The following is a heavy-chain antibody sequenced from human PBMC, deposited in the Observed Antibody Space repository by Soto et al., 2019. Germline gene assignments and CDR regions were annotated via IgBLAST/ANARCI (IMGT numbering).Heavy chain of an antibody. CDR3: ARVLRHRLVATKFVNYYGMDV. CDR2: TYYRSKWYN. Sequence: SPTLSLTCAISGDSVPSNSAAWNWIRQSPSRGLEWLGRTYYRSKWYNDYAVSVKSRITINPDTSKNQFSLQLNSVTPEDTAVYYCARVLRHRLVATKFVNYYGMDVWGQGTTVTVSS. V-gene: IGHV6-1*01. J-gene: IGHJ6*02. D-gene: IGHD5-12*01. CDR1: GDSVPSNSAA.